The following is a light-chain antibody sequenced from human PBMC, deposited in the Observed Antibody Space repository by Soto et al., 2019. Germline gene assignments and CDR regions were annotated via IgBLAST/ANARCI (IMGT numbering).Light chain of an antibody. CDR2: GAS. CDR3: QQYNNWPVT. Sequence: EIVMTQSPATLSVSPGERATLSCRASQSVSSYLAWYQQKPGQAPRLLIYGASTRATGIPARFSGSGSGTDFTLTISSLQSEDFAVYYCQQYNNWPVTFGGGTKVEIK. CDR1: QSVSSY. V-gene: IGKV3-15*01. J-gene: IGKJ4*01.